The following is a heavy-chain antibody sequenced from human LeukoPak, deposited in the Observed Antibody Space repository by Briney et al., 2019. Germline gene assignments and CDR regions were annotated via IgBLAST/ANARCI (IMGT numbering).Heavy chain of an antibody. J-gene: IGHJ6*03. Sequence: SETLSLTCTVSGGSISSYYWSWIRQPPGKGLEWIGYIYTSGSTNYNPSLKSRATISVDTSKNQFSLKLSSVTAADTAVYYCARRGGSYYPPSYYYYYMDVWGKGTTVTVSS. D-gene: IGHD1-26*01. V-gene: IGHV4-4*09. CDR1: GGSISSYY. CDR2: IYTSGST. CDR3: ARRGGSYYPPSYYYYYMDV.